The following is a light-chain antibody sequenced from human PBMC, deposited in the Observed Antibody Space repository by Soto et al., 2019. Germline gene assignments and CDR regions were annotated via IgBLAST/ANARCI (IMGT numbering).Light chain of an antibody. Sequence: EIVLTQSPGTLSLSPGERATLSCRASQSVTSNQLAWYQQKPGQAPRLLIYGASIRATGIPIRFSSSGSGTDFTLTISRLEPEDFAVYYCQQYGSSPTFGPGTRLEIK. J-gene: IGKJ5*01. CDR2: GAS. CDR3: QQYGSSPT. V-gene: IGKV3-20*01. CDR1: QSVTSNQ.